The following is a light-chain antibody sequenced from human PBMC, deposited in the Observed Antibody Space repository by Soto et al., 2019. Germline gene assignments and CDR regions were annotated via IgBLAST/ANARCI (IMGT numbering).Light chain of an antibody. Sequence: QSALTQPASVSGSPGQSITISCTGTSSDVGAYNYVSWYQQHPGKAPKLMIYDVTNRPSGVSNRFSGSKSGCTASLTISGLQAEDEAEYYCSSYTTSSTYVFGTGTKVTVL. J-gene: IGLJ1*01. CDR2: DVT. CDR3: SSYTTSSTYV. V-gene: IGLV2-14*03. CDR1: SSDVGAYNY.